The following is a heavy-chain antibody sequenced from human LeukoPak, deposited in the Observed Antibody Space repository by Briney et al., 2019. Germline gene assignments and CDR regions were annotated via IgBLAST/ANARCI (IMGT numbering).Heavy chain of an antibody. CDR3: AKDWSGILTGYYFDY. J-gene: IGHJ4*02. CDR1: GFTFSSYV. D-gene: IGHD3-9*01. CDR2: ISGSGGST. Sequence: GGSLRLSCAASGFTFSSYVMSWVRQAPGKGLEWVSAISGSGGSTYYADSVKGRFTISRDNSKNTLYLQMNSLRAEDTAVYYCAKDWSGILTGYYFDYWGQGTLVTVSS. V-gene: IGHV3-23*01.